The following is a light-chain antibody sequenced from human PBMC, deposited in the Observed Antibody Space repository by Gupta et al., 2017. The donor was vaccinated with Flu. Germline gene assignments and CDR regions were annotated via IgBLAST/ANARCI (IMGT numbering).Light chain of an antibody. Sequence: VTISCTVTSSDVGSDNYVSWYQHHPGKAPRLMLYEVSRRHAGIPDRFSGSKSGNTAALTVSGLQAEEEADYYCTSYTIINNGGVFGSGTKVTVL. V-gene: IGLV2-8*01. CDR3: TSYTIINNGGV. CDR2: EVS. J-gene: IGLJ1*01. CDR1: SSDVGSDNY.